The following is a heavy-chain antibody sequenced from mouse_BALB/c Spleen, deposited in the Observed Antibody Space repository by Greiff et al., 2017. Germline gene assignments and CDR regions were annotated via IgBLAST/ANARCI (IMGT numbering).Heavy chain of an antibody. Sequence: EVQLQQSGPELVKPGASVKISCKASGYSFTGYFMNWVMQSHGKSLEWIGRINPYNGDTFYNQKFKGKATLTVDKSSSTAHMELRSLASEDSAVYYCARSEGSYWYFDVWGEGTTVTVSS. CDR3: ARSEGSYWYFDV. V-gene: IGHV1-20*02. CDR2: INPYNGDT. CDR1: GYSFTGYF. J-gene: IGHJ1*01.